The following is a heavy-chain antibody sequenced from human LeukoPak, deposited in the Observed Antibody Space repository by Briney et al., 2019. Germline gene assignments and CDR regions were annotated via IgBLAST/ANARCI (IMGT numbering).Heavy chain of an antibody. CDR1: GCTYSRYW. D-gene: IGHD5-12*01. V-gene: IGHV3-74*01. J-gene: IGHJ1*01. Sequence: GGALRLSCAACGCTYSRYWRHWVRQGPGKGRVGVSRINSEAKSTSYADSAQGRYTSSRDTAKNTLYLQMNSLRVEDTAVYYGARGTSGYSGYWGQGTLVTVSS. CDR3: ARGTSGYSGY. CDR2: INSEAKST.